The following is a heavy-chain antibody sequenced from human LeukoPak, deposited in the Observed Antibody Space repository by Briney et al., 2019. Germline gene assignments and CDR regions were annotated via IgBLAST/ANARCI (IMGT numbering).Heavy chain of an antibody. CDR1: GFTFSSYA. V-gene: IGHV3-30-3*01. CDR3: ARGARRWLQSNYFDY. D-gene: IGHD5-24*01. J-gene: IGHJ4*02. Sequence: GGSLRLSCAASGFTFSSYAMHWVRQAPGKGLEWVAVISYDGSNKYYADSVKGRFTISRDNSKNTLYLQMNSLRAEDTAVYYCARGARRWLQSNYFDYWGRGTLVTVSS. CDR2: ISYDGSNK.